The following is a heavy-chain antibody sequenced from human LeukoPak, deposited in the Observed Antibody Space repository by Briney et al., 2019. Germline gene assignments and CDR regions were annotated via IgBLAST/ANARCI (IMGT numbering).Heavy chain of an antibody. CDR1: GFTFSSYW. J-gene: IGHJ2*01. Sequence: GGSLRLSCAASGFTFSSYWMSWVRQAPGKGLEWVANIKQDGSEKYYVDSVKGRFTISRDNAKNSLYLQMNSLRAEDTAVYYCARDLDSSLDYWYFDLWGRGTLVTVSS. CDR3: ARDLDSSLDYWYFDL. D-gene: IGHD6-13*01. V-gene: IGHV3-7*01. CDR2: IKQDGSEK.